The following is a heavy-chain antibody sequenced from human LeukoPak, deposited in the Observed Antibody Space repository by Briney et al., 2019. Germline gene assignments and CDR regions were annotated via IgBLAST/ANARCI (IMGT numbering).Heavy chain of an antibody. J-gene: IGHJ4*02. CDR2: ISGSGTNT. V-gene: IGHV3-23*01. CDR3: AKSFGPVIAAAGTGAD. D-gene: IGHD6-13*01. Sequence: GGSLRLSCAASGFTFRSYAMNWVRQAPGKGLEWVSVISGSGTNTDYADSVKGRFTISRDNSKNTLYLQMNSLRAEDTAVYYCAKSFGPVIAAAGTGADWGQGTLITVSS. CDR1: GFTFRSYA.